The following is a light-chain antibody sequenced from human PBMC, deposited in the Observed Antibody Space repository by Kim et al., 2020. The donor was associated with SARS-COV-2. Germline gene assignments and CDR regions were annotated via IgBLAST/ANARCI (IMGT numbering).Light chain of an antibody. CDR1: QSISSY. Sequence: DIQMTQSPSSLSASVGDRVTITCRASQSISSYLNWYQQKPGKAPKLLIYAASSLQGGVPSRFSGSGSGTDFTLTISSLQPEDFATYYCQQSYSTSWTFGQGTKLEI. V-gene: IGKV1-39*01. J-gene: IGKJ1*01. CDR2: AAS. CDR3: QQSYSTSWT.